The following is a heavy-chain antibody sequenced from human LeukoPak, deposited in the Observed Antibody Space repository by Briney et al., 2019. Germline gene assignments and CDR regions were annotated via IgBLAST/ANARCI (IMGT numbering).Heavy chain of an antibody. J-gene: IGHJ4*02. CDR3: ARDGHCSGGSCYSGEHDY. V-gene: IGHV4-34*01. CDR2: INHSGST. D-gene: IGHD2-15*01. Sequence: KTSETLSLTCAVYGDFFSGYYWSWIRQPPGKGLEWIGEINHSGSTNYNPSLKSRVTISLDTSKNQFSLKLSSVTAADTAVYYCARDGHCSGGSCYSGEHDYWGQGTLVTVSS. CDR1: GDFFSGYY.